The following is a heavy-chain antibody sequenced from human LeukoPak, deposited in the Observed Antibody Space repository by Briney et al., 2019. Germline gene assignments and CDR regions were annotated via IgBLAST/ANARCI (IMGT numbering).Heavy chain of an antibody. V-gene: IGHV1-46*01. Sequence: ASVKVSCKASGYTFTSYYMHWVRQAPGQGLEWMGIINPSGGSTSYAQKFQGRVTMARDTSTSTVYMELSSLRSEDTAVYYCAIVGATDRPFDYWGQGTLVTVSS. J-gene: IGHJ4*02. CDR1: GYTFTSYY. D-gene: IGHD1-26*01. CDR2: INPSGGST. CDR3: AIVGATDRPFDY.